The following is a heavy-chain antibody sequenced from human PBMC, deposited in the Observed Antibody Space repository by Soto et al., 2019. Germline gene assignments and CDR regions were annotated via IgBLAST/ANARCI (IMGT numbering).Heavy chain of an antibody. J-gene: IGHJ4*02. CDR3: AREADSRAAEPSFDY. CDR1: GGSISSYY. Sequence: SETLSLTCTVSGGSISSYYWSWIRQPPGKGLEWIGYIYYSGSTNYNPSLKCRVTISVDTSKNQFSLKPSSVTAADTAVYYCAREADSRAAEPSFDYWGQGTLVTVSS. V-gene: IGHV4-59*01. CDR2: IYYSGST. D-gene: IGHD6-13*01.